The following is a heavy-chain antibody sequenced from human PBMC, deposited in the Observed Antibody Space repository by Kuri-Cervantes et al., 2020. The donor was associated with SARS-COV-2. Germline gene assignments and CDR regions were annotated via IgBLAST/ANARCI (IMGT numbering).Heavy chain of an antibody. CDR1: GFTFDDYG. CDR3: AKVWEDIVVVPAFDI. D-gene: IGHD2-2*01. J-gene: IGHJ3*02. CDR2: INWNGGST. Sequence: GESLKISCAASGFTFDDYGMSWVRQAPGKGLEWVSGINWNGGSTGYADSVKGRFTISRDNAKNSLYLQMNSLRAEDTALYYCAKVWEDIVVVPAFDIWGQGTMVTVSS. V-gene: IGHV3-20*04.